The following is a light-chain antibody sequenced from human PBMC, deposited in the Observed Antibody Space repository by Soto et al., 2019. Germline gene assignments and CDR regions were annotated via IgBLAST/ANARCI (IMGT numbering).Light chain of an antibody. Sequence: DIQMTQSPSSLSASVGDRVTITCRASQSISTYLNWYQQKVGKAPKLLIYAASSLQRGVPSRFSGSGSRTDFTRTISSLQPEDFATYYCQQSYSTPRTFGQGTKLEIK. CDR2: AAS. CDR3: QQSYSTPRT. V-gene: IGKV1-39*01. CDR1: QSISTY. J-gene: IGKJ2*02.